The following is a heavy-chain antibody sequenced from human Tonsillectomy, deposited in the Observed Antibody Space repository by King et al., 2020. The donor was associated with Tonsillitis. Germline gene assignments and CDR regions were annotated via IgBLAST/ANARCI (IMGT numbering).Heavy chain of an antibody. D-gene: IGHD3-22*01. J-gene: IGHJ4*02. CDR2: IYHSGST. CDR3: ARARRGPYDNSGYYDWTFDY. V-gene: IGHV4-30-2*01. Sequence: LQLQESGSGLVKPSQTLSLTCAVSGGSISSGGYSWSWIRQPPGKGLEWIGYIYHSGSTYYNPSLKSRVTISVDRSKNQFSLKLGSVTAADTAVYYCARARRGPYDNSGYYDWTFDYWGQGTLVTVSS. CDR1: GGSISSGGYS.